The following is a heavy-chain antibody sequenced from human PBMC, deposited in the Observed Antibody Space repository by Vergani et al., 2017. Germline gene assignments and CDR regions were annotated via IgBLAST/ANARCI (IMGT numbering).Heavy chain of an antibody. Sequence: EVQLLESGGGLVQPGGSLRLSCAASGFTFSSYAMSWVRQAPGKGLEWVSAISGSGGSTYYADSVKGRFTISRDNSKSIAYLQMSSLKAEDTAVYYCTRDRLDDSYAYFDYWGQGTLVTVSS. J-gene: IGHJ4*02. D-gene: IGHD3-16*01. V-gene: IGHV3-23*01. CDR1: GFTFSSYA. CDR3: TRDRLDDSYAYFDY. CDR2: ISGSGGST.